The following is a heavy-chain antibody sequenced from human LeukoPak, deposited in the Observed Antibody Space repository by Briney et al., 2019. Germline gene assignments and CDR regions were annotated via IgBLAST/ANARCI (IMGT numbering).Heavy chain of an antibody. CDR2: VSYDGSNR. V-gene: IGHV3-30*18. CDR1: GFSFSSYC. CDR3: AKEGRVGATITLGY. J-gene: IGHJ4*02. Sequence: GGSVRLSCAASGFSFSSYCMHWVGQAPGKGLGWVAVVSYDGSNRYYADSVEGRFTISRDNSKNTLYLQMNSLRAEDTAVYYCAKEGRVGATITLGYWGQGTLVTVSS. D-gene: IGHD1-26*01.